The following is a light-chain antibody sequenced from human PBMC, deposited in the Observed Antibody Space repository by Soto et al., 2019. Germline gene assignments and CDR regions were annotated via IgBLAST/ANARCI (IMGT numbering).Light chain of an antibody. CDR1: SSDVGSYNL. CDR2: EDT. Sequence: QSVLTQPASVSGSPGQSITISCTGTSSDVGSYNLVSWYQHHPGKVPKLMIYEDTKRPSGVSDRFSGSKSGNTASLTISGLQAEDETDYYCFSYAGDSTWVFGGGTQLTVL. V-gene: IGLV2-23*01. J-gene: IGLJ3*02. CDR3: FSYAGDSTWV.